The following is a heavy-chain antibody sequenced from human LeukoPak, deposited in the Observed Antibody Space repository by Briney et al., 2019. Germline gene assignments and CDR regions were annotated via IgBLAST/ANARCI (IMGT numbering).Heavy chain of an antibody. J-gene: IGHJ6*02. CDR3: ARGQSSSWYAGKGYYYYGMDV. CDR1: GGSISSYY. CDR2: IYYSGST. V-gene: IGHV4-59*01. D-gene: IGHD6-13*01. Sequence: PSETLSLTCTVSGGSISSYYWSWIRQPPGKGLEWIGYIYYSGSTNYNPSLKSRVTISVDTSKNQFSLKLSSVTAADTAVYYCARGQSSSWYAGKGYYYYGMDVWGQGTTVTVSS.